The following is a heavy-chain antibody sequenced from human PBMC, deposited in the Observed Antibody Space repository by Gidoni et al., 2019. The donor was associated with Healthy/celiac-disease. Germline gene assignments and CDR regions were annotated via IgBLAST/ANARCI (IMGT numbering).Heavy chain of an antibody. CDR2: IRSKANSYAK. D-gene: IGHD4-4*01. CDR3: TRQMGDYSNYASYLDLYNGFDP. Sequence: ASGKGREWVGRIRSKANSYAKADAASVKGRFTIYRDDSKNTAYLQMNSLKTEDTAVYYCTRQMGDYSNYASYLDLYNGFDPWGQGTLVTVSS. J-gene: IGHJ5*02. V-gene: IGHV3-73*01.